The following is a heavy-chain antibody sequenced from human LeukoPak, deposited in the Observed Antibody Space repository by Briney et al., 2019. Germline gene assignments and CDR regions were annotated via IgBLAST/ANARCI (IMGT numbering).Heavy chain of an antibody. V-gene: IGHV4-59*01. J-gene: IGHJ4*02. Sequence: SGTLSLTCTVSGGSISSYYWSWVRQPPGKGLEWIGYIYYSGSTNYNPSLKSRVTISVDTSKNQFSLKLSSVTAADTAVYYCARETGPAAPDYWGQGTLVTVSS. CDR2: IYYSGST. D-gene: IGHD2-2*01. CDR3: ARETGPAAPDY. CDR1: GGSISSYY.